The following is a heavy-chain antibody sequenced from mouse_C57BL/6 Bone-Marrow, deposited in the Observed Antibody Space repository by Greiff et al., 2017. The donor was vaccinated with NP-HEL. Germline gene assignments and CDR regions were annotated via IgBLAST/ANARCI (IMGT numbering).Heavy chain of an antibody. Sequence: EVKVVESGGDLVKPGGSLKLSCAASGFTFSSYGMSWVRQTPDKRLEWVATISSGGSYTYYPDSVKGRFTISRDNAKNTLYLQMSSLKSEDTAMYYCARHDGYTYYFDYWGQGTTLTVSS. CDR2: ISSGGSYT. D-gene: IGHD2-3*01. V-gene: IGHV5-6*01. J-gene: IGHJ2*01. CDR1: GFTFSSYG. CDR3: ARHDGYTYYFDY.